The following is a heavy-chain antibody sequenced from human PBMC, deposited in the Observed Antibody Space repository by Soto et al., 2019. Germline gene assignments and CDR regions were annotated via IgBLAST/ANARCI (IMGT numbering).Heavy chain of an antibody. J-gene: IGHJ5*02. V-gene: IGHV4-61*01. CDR1: GGSVSSDSYH. Sequence: QVQLQESGPGLVKPSETLSLSCTVSGGSVSSDSYHWCWIRQPPGKGLEWIGNIYYSGSTNYNPSLKSRVTISLDTSKNQFSLKPSSVTAADTAVYYCATRVGATPPRTWGQGTLVIVSS. CDR2: IYYSGST. CDR3: ATRVGATPPRT. D-gene: IGHD1-26*01.